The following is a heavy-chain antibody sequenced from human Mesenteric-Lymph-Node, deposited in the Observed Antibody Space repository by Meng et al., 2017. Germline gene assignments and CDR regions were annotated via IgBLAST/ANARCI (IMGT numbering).Heavy chain of an antibody. J-gene: IGHJ4*02. CDR1: GFTFSDYA. Sequence: GESLKISCAASGFTFSDYAIHWVRQAPGKGLEWVTIISYRGSNKYYADSVKGRFTISRDNSKNTAYLQMDSLRPEDTAVYYCTRDRDFYFDYWGQGTLVTVSS. CDR2: ISYRGSNK. V-gene: IGHV3-30*01. CDR3: TRDRDFYFDY. D-gene: IGHD3-10*01.